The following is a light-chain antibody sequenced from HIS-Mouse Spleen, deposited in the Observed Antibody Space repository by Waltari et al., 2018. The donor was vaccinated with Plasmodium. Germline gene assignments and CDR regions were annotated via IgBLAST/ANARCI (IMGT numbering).Light chain of an antibody. V-gene: IGKV1-8*01. J-gene: IGKJ4*01. CDR1: QGISSY. Sequence: AIRMTPSPYSFSASTVDNVTITCRASQGISSYLAWYQQKPGKAPKLLIYAASTLQSGVPSRFSGSGSGTDFTLTISCLQSEDFATYYCQQYYSYLLTFGGGTKVEIK. CDR3: QQYYSYLLT. CDR2: AAS.